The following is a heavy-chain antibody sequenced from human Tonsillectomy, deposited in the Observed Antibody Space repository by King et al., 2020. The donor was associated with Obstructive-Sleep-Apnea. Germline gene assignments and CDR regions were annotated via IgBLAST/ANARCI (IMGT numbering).Heavy chain of an antibody. Sequence: VQLVESGGGVVQPGGSLRLSCAASGFTFSTYGMHWVRQAPGKGLEWVAFIRYEGTKKYYADSVKGRFTIPRDNSRNTVYLQMNSLRVEDATMYYCAKDGGNNGEVGDYWGQGTLVTVSS. V-gene: IGHV3-30*02. J-gene: IGHJ4*02. CDR3: AKDGGNNGEVGDY. CDR2: IRYEGTKK. D-gene: IGHD1/OR15-1a*01. CDR1: GFTFSTYG.